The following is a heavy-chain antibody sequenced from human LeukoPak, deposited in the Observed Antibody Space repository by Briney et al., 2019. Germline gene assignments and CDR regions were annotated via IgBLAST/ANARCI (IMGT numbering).Heavy chain of an antibody. CDR3: AKDNVLRFLEWSAYYYYYYMDV. CDR1: GFTFSSYG. Sequence: GGSLRLSCAASGFTFSSYGMHWVRQAPGKGLEWVAFIRYDGSNKYYADSVKGRFTISRDNSKNTPYLQMNSLRAEDTAVYYCAKDNVLRFLEWSAYYYYYYMDVWGKGTTVTVSS. J-gene: IGHJ6*03. V-gene: IGHV3-30*02. CDR2: IRYDGSNK. D-gene: IGHD3-3*01.